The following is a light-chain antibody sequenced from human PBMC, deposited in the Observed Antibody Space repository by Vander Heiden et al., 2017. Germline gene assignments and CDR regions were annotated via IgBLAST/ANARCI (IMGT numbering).Light chain of an antibody. J-gene: IGLJ3*02. CDR3: SSFATSNNWV. CDR2: EVS. V-gene: IGLV2-8*01. CDR1: SSDIGYYNY. Sequence: QSALTQPPSASGSPGQSVTISCTGTSSDIGYYNYVSWYQQYPGKAPKLMIYEVSKRPSGVPDRFSGSKSGTTASLTVSGLQAEDEADYYCSSFATSNNWVFGGGTKLTVL.